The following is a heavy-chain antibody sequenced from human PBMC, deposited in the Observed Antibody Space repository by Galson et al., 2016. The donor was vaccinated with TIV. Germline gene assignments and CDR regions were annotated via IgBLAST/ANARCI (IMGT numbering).Heavy chain of an antibody. D-gene: IGHD5-24*01. CDR1: GFTFGIYA. J-gene: IGHJ4*02. V-gene: IGHV3-64*01. CDR3: VREGRDAYNPYFDY. Sequence: SLRLSCAASGFTFGIYAMHWVRQAPGKGLEYVSGISSDGGSTYYANSVKGRFSISRDSSKNTVFLQVDSMRAEDLALYYCVREGRDAYNPYFDYWGQGTLATVSS. CDR2: ISSDGGST.